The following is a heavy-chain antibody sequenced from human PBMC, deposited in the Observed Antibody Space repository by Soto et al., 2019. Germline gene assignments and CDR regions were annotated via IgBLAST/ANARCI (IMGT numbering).Heavy chain of an antibody. CDR1: AFTFRSYT. D-gene: IGHD4-4*01. J-gene: IGHJ4*02. Sequence: VHLVESGGGLVQPGRSLRLSCAASAFTFRSYTMHWVRQAPGKGLEWLATISYDGSKTNYADSVRGRFTISRDNSKSTLFLQMDSLRPEDTAVYSCARDRDSSYFPPPYYFDSWGQGTLVTVSS. V-gene: IGHV3-30*04. CDR2: ISYDGSKT. CDR3: ARDRDSSYFPPPYYFDS.